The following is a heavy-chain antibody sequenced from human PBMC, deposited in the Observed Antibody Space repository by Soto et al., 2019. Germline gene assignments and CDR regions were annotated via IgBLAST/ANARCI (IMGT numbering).Heavy chain of an antibody. CDR3: ARVGHSTNYGMAV. CDR2: IIPFFGTS. J-gene: IGHJ6*02. CDR1: GGTFSSYP. D-gene: IGHD1-26*01. Sequence: QVQLVQSWAEVKKPGSSVKVSCEASGGTFSSYPINWVRQAPGQGLEWMGGIIPFFGTSNYAQKFQVRVTITADDSTSTAYMELRSLRSEDTAVYYCARVGHSTNYGMAVWGQGTTVTVSS. V-gene: IGHV1-69*01.